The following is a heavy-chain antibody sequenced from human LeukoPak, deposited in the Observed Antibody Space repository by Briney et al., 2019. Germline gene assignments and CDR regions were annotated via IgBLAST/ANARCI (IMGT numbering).Heavy chain of an antibody. Sequence: PRGSLRLSCAASGFTFSSYWMHWVRQAPGKGLVWVSRINSDGSSTSYADSVKGRFTISRDNAKNTLYLQMNSLRAEDTAVYYCARVYTTAIPSPYYYYYMDVWGKGTTVTVSS. CDR1: GFTFSSYW. CDR2: INSDGSST. D-gene: IGHD2-21*02. CDR3: ARVYTTAIPSPYYYYYMDV. V-gene: IGHV3-74*01. J-gene: IGHJ6*03.